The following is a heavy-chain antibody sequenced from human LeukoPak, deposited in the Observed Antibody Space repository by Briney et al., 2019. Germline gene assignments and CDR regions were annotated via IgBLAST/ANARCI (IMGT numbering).Heavy chain of an antibody. CDR1: GFTFSSYA. CDR3: AKVSRSKGMTTVIRDY. J-gene: IGHJ4*02. V-gene: IGHV3-23*01. Sequence: PGGSLRLSCAASGFTFSSYAMSWVRQAPGKGLEWVAAISGSGGSTYYADSVKGRFTISRDNSKNTLYLQMNSLRAEDTAVYYCAKVSRSKGMTTVIRDYWGQGTLVTVSS. CDR2: ISGSGGST. D-gene: IGHD4-17*01.